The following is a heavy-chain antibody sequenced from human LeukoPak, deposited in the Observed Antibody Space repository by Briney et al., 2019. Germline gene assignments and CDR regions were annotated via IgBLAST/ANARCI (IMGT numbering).Heavy chain of an antibody. CDR3: ARDSGICDSSGYYGLSYYGMDV. Sequence: PGGSLRLSCAASGFTFASYAMTWVRQAPGKGLEWFSAISGSGGSTYYADSVKGRFTISRDNYKNTLYLQMNSLRAEDTAVYYCARDSGICDSSGYYGLSYYGMDVWGQGTTVTVSS. V-gene: IGHV3-23*01. CDR2: ISGSGGST. CDR1: GFTFASYA. J-gene: IGHJ6*02. D-gene: IGHD3-22*01.